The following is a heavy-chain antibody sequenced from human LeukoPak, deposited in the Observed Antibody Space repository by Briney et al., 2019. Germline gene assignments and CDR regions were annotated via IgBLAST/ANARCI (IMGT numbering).Heavy chain of an antibody. CDR1: GFTFSSYW. J-gene: IGHJ3*02. D-gene: IGHD3-10*02. CDR2: IKQDGSEK. CDR3: ARARITMFRSALDI. Sequence: PGGSLRLSCAASGFTFSSYWMSWVRQAPGKGLEWVANIKQDGSEKYYVDSVKGRFTISRDNAKNSLYLQMNSLRAEDTAVYYCARARITMFRSALDIWGQGTMVTVSS. V-gene: IGHV3-7*01.